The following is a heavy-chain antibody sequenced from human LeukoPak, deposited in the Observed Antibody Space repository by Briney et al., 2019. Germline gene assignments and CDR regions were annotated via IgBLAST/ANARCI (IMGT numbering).Heavy chain of an antibody. CDR2: IKEDGSER. CDR1: AFIFSGHW. CDR3: ARDPTDYSNYLSYGMDV. V-gene: IGHV3-7*03. D-gene: IGHD4-11*01. J-gene: IGHJ6*02. Sequence: GGSLRLSCEGSAFIFSGHWMNWVRQTPGKGLEWVASIKEDGSERQYVDSVKGRFSISRDNTKGSLFLQLNSLRAEDTAVYYCARDPTDYSNYLSYGMDVWGQGTTVTVSS.